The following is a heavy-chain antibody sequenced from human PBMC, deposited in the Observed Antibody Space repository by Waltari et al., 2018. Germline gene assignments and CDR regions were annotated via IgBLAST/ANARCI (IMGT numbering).Heavy chain of an antibody. CDR1: GFTFSSSW. CDR2: IKQDGSEK. J-gene: IGHJ4*02. Sequence: EVQLVESGGGLVQPGGSLRLSCAASGFTFSSSWMSWVRQAPGKGLEWVANIKQDGSEKYYVDSVKGRFTISRDNAKNSLYLQMNSLRAEDTAVYYCARGYRQRWLPYYFDYWGQGTLVTVSS. V-gene: IGHV3-7*01. D-gene: IGHD6-19*01. CDR3: ARGYRQRWLPYYFDY.